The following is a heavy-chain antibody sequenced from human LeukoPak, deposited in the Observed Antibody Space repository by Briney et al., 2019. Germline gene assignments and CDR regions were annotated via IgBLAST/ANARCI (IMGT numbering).Heavy chain of an antibody. CDR1: GYTFTSYY. CDR3: ARGNPGIAVAGTIDY. D-gene: IGHD6-19*01. Sequence: ASVKVSCKASGYTFTSYYMQWVRQAPGQGLEWMGIINPSGGSTSYAQKFQGRVTMTRDTSTSTVYMELSSLRSEDTAVYYCARGNPGIAVAGTIDYWGQGPLVTVSS. CDR2: INPSGGST. V-gene: IGHV1-46*01. J-gene: IGHJ4*02.